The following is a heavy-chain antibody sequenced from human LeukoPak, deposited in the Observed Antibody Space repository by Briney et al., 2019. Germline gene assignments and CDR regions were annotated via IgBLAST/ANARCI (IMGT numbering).Heavy chain of an antibody. CDR2: ISYDGSNK. D-gene: IGHD2-2*02. Sequence: GRSLGLSCAASGFTFSSYAMHWVRQAPGKGLEWVAVISYDGSNKYYADSVKGRFTIPRDNSKNTLYLQMNSLRAEDTAVYYCARGGARYCSSTSCYTDFDYWGQGTLVTVSS. CDR1: GFTFSSYA. J-gene: IGHJ4*02. CDR3: ARGGARYCSSTSCYTDFDY. V-gene: IGHV3-30-3*01.